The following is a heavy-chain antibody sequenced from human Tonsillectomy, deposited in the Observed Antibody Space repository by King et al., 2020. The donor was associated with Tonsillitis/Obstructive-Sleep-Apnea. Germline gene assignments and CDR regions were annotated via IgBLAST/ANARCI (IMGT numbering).Heavy chain of an antibody. CDR3: AREGAVMNAFDI. V-gene: IGHV4-59*01. D-gene: IGHD2-8*01. J-gene: IGHJ3*02. CDR1: GGSISSYY. CDR2: MYYTGST. Sequence: VQLQESGPGLVKPSETLSLTCTVSGGSISSYYWSWIRQPPGKGLECIGYMYYTGSTNYNPSLNSRVTISVDTSKNQFSLKLSSVTAADTAVYYCAREGAVMNAFDIWGQGTMVTVSS.